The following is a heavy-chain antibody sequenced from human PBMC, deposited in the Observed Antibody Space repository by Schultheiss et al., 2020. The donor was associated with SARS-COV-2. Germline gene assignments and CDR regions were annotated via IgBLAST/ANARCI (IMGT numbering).Heavy chain of an antibody. CDR2: INSDGSSS. J-gene: IGHJ5*02. CDR3: ARENYGDESNWFDP. Sequence: GGSLRLSCAASGFTFSTYWMHWVRQGPGKGLVWVAHINSDGSSSTYADSVKCRFTISRDNSKNTLYLQMNSLRAEDTAVYYCARENYGDESNWFDPWGQGTLVTVSS. D-gene: IGHD4-17*01. V-gene: IGHV3-74*01. CDR1: GFTFSTYW.